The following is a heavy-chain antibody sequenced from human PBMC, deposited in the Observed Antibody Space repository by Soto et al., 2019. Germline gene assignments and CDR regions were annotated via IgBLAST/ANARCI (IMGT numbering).Heavy chain of an antibody. V-gene: IGHV3-30*18. J-gene: IGHJ4*02. D-gene: IGHD3-3*01. CDR1: GFTFSSYG. CDR3: AKDRPWSGYRL. Sequence: QVQLVESGGGVVQPGRSLRLSCAASGFTFSSYGMHWVRQAPGKGLEWVAVISYDGSNKYYADSVKGRFTISRDNSKNTLYLQMNSLRAEDTAVYYCAKDRPWSGYRLWGQGTLVTVSS. CDR2: ISYDGSNK.